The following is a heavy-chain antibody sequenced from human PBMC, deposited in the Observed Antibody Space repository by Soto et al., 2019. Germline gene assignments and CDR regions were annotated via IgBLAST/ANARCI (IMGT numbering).Heavy chain of an antibody. CDR3: ARDPSSGWYGYYYYYGMDV. Sequence: PGGSLRLSCAASRFTFSSYWMHWVRQAPGKGLVWVSRINSDGSSTSYADSVRGRFTISRDNAKNTLYLQMNSLRAEDAAVCYCARDPSSGWYGYYYYYGMDVWGQGTTVTVSS. V-gene: IGHV3-74*01. CDR2: INSDGSST. CDR1: RFTFSSYW. J-gene: IGHJ6*02. D-gene: IGHD6-19*01.